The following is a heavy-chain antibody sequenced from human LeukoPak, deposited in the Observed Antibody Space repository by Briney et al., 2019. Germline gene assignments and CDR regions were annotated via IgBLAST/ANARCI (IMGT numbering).Heavy chain of an antibody. CDR1: GFSFSGFG. V-gene: IGHV3-48*02. J-gene: IGHJ6*03. D-gene: IGHD2-21*01. CDR3: SRAPTPYFTYYMDV. Sequence: GGSLRLSCAASGFSFSGFGMNWVRQAPGKGLEWISYIGSSGSAGGNIYYAVSVKGRFTVSRDNAKDSLFLQMNSLQDADTAVYYCSRAPTPYFTYYMDVWGKGTTVTVSS. CDR2: IGSSGSAGGNI.